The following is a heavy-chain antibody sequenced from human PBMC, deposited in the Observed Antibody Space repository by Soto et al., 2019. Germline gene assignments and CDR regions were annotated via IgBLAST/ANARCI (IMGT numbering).Heavy chain of an antibody. V-gene: IGHV3-7*04. J-gene: IGHJ4*02. Sequence: EVHLDESGGGSVQPGGSLRLSCVASGFTFSDYWMSWVRQVPGRGPEWLANIKHDGNEKYYVDFVKGRFTNSRDNAKNSLFLQMNSLRVEDTGVYYCAMGTYHYGSGSPFDYWGQGTLVTVSS. D-gene: IGHD3-10*01. CDR2: IKHDGNEK. CDR1: GFTFSDYW. CDR3: AMGTYHYGSGSPFDY.